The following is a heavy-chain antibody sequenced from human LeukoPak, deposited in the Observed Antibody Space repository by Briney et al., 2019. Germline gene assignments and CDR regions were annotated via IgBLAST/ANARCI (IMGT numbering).Heavy chain of an antibody. J-gene: IGHJ5*02. CDR2: IYYSGST. CDR1: GGSISSGGYY. V-gene: IGHV4-31*03. D-gene: IGHD3-10*01. Sequence: TSETLSLTCTVSGGSISSGGYYWSWIRQHPGKGLEWIGYIYYSGSTYYNPSLKSRVTISVDASKNQFSLKLSSVTAADTAVYYCAREHYGSGSSTINWFDPWGQGTLVTVSS. CDR3: AREHYGSGSSTINWFDP.